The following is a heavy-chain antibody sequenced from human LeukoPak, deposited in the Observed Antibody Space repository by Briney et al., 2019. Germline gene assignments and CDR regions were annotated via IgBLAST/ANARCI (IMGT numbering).Heavy chain of an antibody. CDR3: ARLLTGTKEYHYYYYYMDV. Sequence: SETLSLTCTVSGGSISSYYWSWIRQPAGKGLEWIGRIYTSGSTNYNPSLKSRVTISVDTSKNQFSLKLSSVTAADTAVYYCARLLTGTKEYHYYYYYMDVWGKGTTVTVSS. D-gene: IGHD1-7*01. CDR1: GGSISSYY. J-gene: IGHJ6*03. V-gene: IGHV4-4*07. CDR2: IYTSGST.